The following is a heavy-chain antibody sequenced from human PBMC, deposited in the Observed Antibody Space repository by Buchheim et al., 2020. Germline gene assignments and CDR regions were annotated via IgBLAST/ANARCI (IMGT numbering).Heavy chain of an antibody. Sequence: QVQLVESGGGMVQPGRSLRLSCAASGFTFSSYGMHWVRQAPGKGLEWVAVIWYDGSNKYYADSVKGRFTISRDNSKNTLYLQMNSLRAEDTAVYYCAREIREQVADLYYYYGMDVWGQGTT. CDR1: GFTFSSYG. CDR2: IWYDGSNK. CDR3: AREIREQVADLYYYYGMDV. J-gene: IGHJ6*02. V-gene: IGHV3-33*01. D-gene: IGHD6-19*01.